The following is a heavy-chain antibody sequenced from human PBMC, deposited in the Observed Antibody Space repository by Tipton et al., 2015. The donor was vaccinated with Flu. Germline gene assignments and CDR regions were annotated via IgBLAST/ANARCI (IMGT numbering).Heavy chain of an antibody. D-gene: IGHD3-16*01. CDR1: GSIFSDYY. CDR2: IDGSGNKI. CDR3: AKGHYYDGDN. V-gene: IGHV3-11*01. J-gene: IGHJ4*02. Sequence: QLVQSGGGLVRPGGSLRLSCATSGSIFSDYYMNWIRQTPGTGLEWISNIDGSGNKIYYADSVKGRFTISRDNAKKSLYLQMTSLSADDTAIYYCAKGHYYDGDNWGPGTLVTVSS.